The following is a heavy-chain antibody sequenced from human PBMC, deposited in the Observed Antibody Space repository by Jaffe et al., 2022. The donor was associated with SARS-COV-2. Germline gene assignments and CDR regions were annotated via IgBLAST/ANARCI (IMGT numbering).Heavy chain of an antibody. Sequence: QLQLQESGPGLVKPSETLSLTCTVSGGSIISSTYYWGWIRQTPGKGLEWIGSIYFSGSTYYSPSLQSRVTLSVDTSTSQFSLKLNSVTAADTAVYYCSSHNYLWRNYRLGGFFDYWGRGTLVTVSS. J-gene: IGHJ4*02. CDR3: SSHNYLWRNYRLGGFFDY. CDR2: IYFSGST. D-gene: IGHD3-16*02. CDR1: GGSIISSTYY. V-gene: IGHV4-39*01.